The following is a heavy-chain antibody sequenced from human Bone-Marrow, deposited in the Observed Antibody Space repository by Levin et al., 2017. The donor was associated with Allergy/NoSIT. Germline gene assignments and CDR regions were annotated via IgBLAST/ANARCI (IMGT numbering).Heavy chain of an antibody. V-gene: IGHV3-21*01. CDR2: ISSSSSYI. CDR3: AREKGDYGGNSGLDY. CDR1: GFTFSSYS. J-gene: IGHJ4*02. Sequence: SCAASGFTFSSYSMNWVRQAPGKGLEWVSSISSSSSYIYYADSVKGRFTISRDNAKNSLYLQMNSLRAEDTAVYYCAREKGDYGGNSGLDYWGQGTLVTVSS. D-gene: IGHD4-23*01.